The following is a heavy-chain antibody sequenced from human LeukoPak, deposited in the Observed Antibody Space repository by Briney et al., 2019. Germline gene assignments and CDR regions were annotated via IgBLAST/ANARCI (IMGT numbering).Heavy chain of an antibody. CDR2: IKQDGSEK. Sequence: GGSLRLSCAASGFTFSSYWMSWVRQAPGKGLEWVANIKQDGSEKYYVDSVKGRFTISRDNAKNSLYLQMNSLRAEDTAVYYCARDLSNSTEHLGVNWFDPWGQGTLVTVSS. CDR1: GFTFSSYW. V-gene: IGHV3-7*01. CDR3: ARDLSNSTEHLGVNWFDP. J-gene: IGHJ5*02. D-gene: IGHD3-16*01.